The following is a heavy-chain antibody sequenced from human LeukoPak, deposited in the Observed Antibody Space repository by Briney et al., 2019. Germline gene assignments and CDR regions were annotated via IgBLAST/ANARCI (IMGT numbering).Heavy chain of an antibody. D-gene: IGHD1-26*01. CDR3: ARGGDIVGATRSAFDI. CDR2: IYSGGST. Sequence: GGSLRLSCAASGLTFSSYAMSWVRQAPGKGVEWVSVIYSGGSTYYADSVKGRFTISRDNSKNTLYLQMNSLRGEDTAVYYCARGGDIVGATRSAFDIWGQGTMVTVSS. J-gene: IGHJ3*02. CDR1: GLTFSSYA. V-gene: IGHV3-53*01.